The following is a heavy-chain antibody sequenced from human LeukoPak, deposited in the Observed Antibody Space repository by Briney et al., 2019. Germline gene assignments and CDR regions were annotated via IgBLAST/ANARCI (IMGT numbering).Heavy chain of an antibody. J-gene: IGHJ4*02. V-gene: IGHV5-51*01. CDR2: IYPSDSDT. CDR1: EYSFTSYC. CDR3: AKSARPYSSTWYFDF. Sequence: HGESLKISCKGSEYSFTSYCIGWVRQLPGRSLEWMGIIYPSDSDTRYSPSFQGQVTITADKSINTAYLQWSSLKASDTAMYYCAKSARPYSSTWYFDFWGQGTLVTVSS. D-gene: IGHD6-13*01.